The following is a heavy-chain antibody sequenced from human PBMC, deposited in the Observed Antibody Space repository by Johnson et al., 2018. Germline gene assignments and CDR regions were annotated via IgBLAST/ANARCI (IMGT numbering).Heavy chain of an antibody. CDR2: ISYEGSIK. CDR3: ARDHRQSVGCSGGSCYRQRAFDI. J-gene: IGHJ3*02. V-gene: IGHV3-30*03. Sequence: QVRLLESGGGVVQPGGSLRLSCAASGFPFTSYGIHWVRQAPGKGLEWVTVISYEGSIKYYSDSVKGRFSVSRDNSRNTGFLQLNSLRLEETAVFYCARDHRQSVGCSGGSCYRQRAFDIWGQGTVVTVSS. D-gene: IGHD2-15*01. CDR1: GFPFTSYG.